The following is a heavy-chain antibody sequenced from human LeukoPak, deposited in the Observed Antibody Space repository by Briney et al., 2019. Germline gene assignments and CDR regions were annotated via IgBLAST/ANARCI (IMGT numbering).Heavy chain of an antibody. V-gene: IGHV3-66*02. CDR2: IYSGGST. J-gene: IGHJ5*02. Sequence: GGSLRLSCAASGFTVSSNYMSWVRQAPGKGLEWVSVIYSGGSTYYADSVKGRFTISRDNSKDTLYLQMNSLRAEDTAVYYCAGLPYYDFWSGYYTAWGQGTLVTVSS. D-gene: IGHD3-3*01. CDR3: AGLPYYDFWSGYYTA. CDR1: GFTVSSNY.